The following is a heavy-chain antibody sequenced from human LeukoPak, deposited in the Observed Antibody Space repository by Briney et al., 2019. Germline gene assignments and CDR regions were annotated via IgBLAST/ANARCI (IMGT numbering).Heavy chain of an antibody. CDR1: GYSLIEVA. CDR3: AMTDRYAGRPFDC. Sequence: GASVKVSCKVSGYSLIEVAMHWVRQAPGKGLEWVGSFDPEDGEDGETHYAQKFQGRVTMTEDASTDTAYMELTRLSSEDTALYYCAMTDRYAGRPFDCWGQGTLVTVSS. D-gene: IGHD3-9*01. CDR2: FDPEDGEDGET. J-gene: IGHJ4*02. V-gene: IGHV1-24*01.